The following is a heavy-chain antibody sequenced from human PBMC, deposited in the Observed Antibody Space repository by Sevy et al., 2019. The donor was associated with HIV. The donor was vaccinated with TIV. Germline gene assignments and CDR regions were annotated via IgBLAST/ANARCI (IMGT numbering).Heavy chain of an antibody. D-gene: IGHD2-15*01. V-gene: IGHV3-48*02. Sequence: GGSLRLSCAASGFTLSSYSMSWVRQAPGKGLEWVSYISSSASTIYYADSVKGRFSISRDTAKNSLYLQMTSLRDEDTAVYYCARIRHCSAGSCYVNAFDIWGQGTMVTVSS. CDR3: ARIRHCSAGSCYVNAFDI. CDR2: ISSSASTI. J-gene: IGHJ3*02. CDR1: GFTLSSYS.